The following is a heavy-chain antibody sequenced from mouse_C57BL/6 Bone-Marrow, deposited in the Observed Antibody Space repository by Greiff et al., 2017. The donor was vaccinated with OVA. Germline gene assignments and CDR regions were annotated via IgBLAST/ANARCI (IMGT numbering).Heavy chain of an antibody. Sequence: EVKLQESGAELVRPGASVKLSCTASGFTITDYYMHWVQQRPEQGLEWIGRIDPDDGDTEYAPKFPGKATMTADTSSNTAYLQLSSLTSEDTAVYYGATRRLRRGYAMDYWGQGTSVTVSS. J-gene: IGHJ4*01. D-gene: IGHD2-4*01. CDR3: ATRRLRRGYAMDY. CDR2: IDPDDGDT. V-gene: IGHV14-1*01. CDR1: GFTITDYY.